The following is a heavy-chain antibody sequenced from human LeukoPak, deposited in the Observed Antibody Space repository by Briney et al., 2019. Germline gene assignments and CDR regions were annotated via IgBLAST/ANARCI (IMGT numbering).Heavy chain of an antibody. V-gene: IGHV7-4-1*02. CDR3: ARDLVRQQLGTGDFDY. CDR2: INTNTGNP. J-gene: IGHJ4*02. D-gene: IGHD6-13*01. Sequence: GASVKVSCKASGYTFTNYAMNWVRQAPGQGLEWMGWINTNTGNPTYAQGFTGRFVFSLDTSVSTAYLQISSLKAEDTAVYYCARDLVRQQLGTGDFDYWGQGTLVTVSS. CDR1: GYTFTNYA.